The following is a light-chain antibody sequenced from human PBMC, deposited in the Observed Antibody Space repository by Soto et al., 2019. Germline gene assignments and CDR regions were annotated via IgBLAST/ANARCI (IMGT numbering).Light chain of an antibody. CDR2: GAS. CDR1: QSVSSSY. CDR3: QKYGSSPYA. J-gene: IGKJ5*01. V-gene: IGKV3-20*01. Sequence: EIVLTQSPGTLSLSPGESATLSCRASQSVSSSYLAWYQQKPGQAPRLLIYGASSRATGIPDRLNGSGSGTDFTLTISSLEPEDFAVYYCQKYGSSPYACGQGTRLEIK.